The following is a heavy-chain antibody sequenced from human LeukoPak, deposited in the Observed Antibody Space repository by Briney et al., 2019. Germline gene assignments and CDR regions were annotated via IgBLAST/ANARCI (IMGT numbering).Heavy chain of an antibody. CDR2: IWYDGSNK. CDR3: ARVHYYGSGSYLRGPHY. Sequence: GGSLRLSCAASGFTFSSYGMHWVRQAPGKGLEWVAVIWYDGSNKYYADSVKGRFTISRDNAKNSLYLQMNSLRAEDTAVYYCARVHYYGSGSYLRGPHYWGQGTLVTVSS. V-gene: IGHV3-33*01. CDR1: GFTFSSYG. J-gene: IGHJ4*02. D-gene: IGHD3-10*01.